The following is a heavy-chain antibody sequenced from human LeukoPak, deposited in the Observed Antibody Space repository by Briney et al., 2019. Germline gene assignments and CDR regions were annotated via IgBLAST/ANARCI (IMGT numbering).Heavy chain of an antibody. CDR1: GGSISSGGYH. Sequence: SETLSLTCTVSGGSISSGGYHWSWIRQHPGKGLEWIGYIYSTGSTYYNPSLKSRIIISVDTSKNQFSLKLSSVTAADTAVYYCAREGVMVRVFDYWGQGTLVTVSS. D-gene: IGHD3-10*01. V-gene: IGHV4-31*03. CDR2: IYSTGST. CDR3: AREGVMVRVFDY. J-gene: IGHJ4*02.